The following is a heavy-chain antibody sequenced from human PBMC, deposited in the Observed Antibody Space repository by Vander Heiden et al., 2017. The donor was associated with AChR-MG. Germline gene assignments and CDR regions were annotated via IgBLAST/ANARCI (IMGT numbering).Heavy chain of an antibody. D-gene: IGHD4-17*01. CDR1: GGTFSSYA. CDR3: ARDQQTVTTSFDY. Sequence: QVQLVQSGAEVKKPGSSVKVSCKASGGTFSSYAISWVRQAPGQGLEWMGRIIPILGIANYAQKCQGRVTITADKSTSTAYMELSSLRSEDTAVYYCARDQQTVTTSFDYWGQGTLVTVSS. J-gene: IGHJ4*02. CDR2: IIPILGIA. V-gene: IGHV1-69*04.